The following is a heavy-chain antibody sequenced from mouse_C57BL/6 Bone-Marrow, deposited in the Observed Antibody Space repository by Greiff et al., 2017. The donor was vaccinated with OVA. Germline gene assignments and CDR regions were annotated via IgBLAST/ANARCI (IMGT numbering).Heavy chain of an antibody. D-gene: IGHD2-2*01. CDR1: GYTFTSYG. V-gene: IGHV1-81*01. J-gene: IGHJ2*01. CDR2: IYPRSGNT. CDR3: ARCRWLRRGTLDY. Sequence: VQLVESGAELARPGASVKLSCKASGYTFTSYGISWVKQRTGQGLEWIGEIYPRSGNTYYNEKFKGKATLTADKSSSTAYMELRSLTSEDSAVYFCARCRWLRRGTLDYWGQGTTLTVSS.